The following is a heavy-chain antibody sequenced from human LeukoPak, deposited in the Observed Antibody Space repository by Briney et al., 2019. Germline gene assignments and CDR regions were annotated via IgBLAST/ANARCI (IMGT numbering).Heavy chain of an antibody. J-gene: IGHJ4*02. CDR2: IYYSGST. D-gene: IGHD4-23*01. CDR1: GGSISSSSYY. Sequence: SETLSLTCTVSGGSISSSSYYWGWIRQPPGKGLEWIGSIYYSGSTYYNPSLKSRVTISVDTSKNQFSLKLSSVTAADTAVYYCARLEEVASTAVDYWGQGTLVTVSS. CDR3: ARLEEVASTAVDY. V-gene: IGHV4-39*01.